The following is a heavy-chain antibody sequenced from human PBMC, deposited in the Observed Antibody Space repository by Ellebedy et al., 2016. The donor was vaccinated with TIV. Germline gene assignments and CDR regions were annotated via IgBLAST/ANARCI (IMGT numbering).Heavy chain of an antibody. J-gene: IGHJ4*02. Sequence: SETLSLTCTVSGGSISSSDYYWGWIRQPPGKGLEWIGHISYSGGTNSNPSLKSRVTTSVDTTKNQFSLKLTSVTAADTAVYFCARGYSSSWYFNYWGQGTLVTVSA. CDR2: ISYSGGT. CDR1: GGSISSSDYY. CDR3: ARGYSSSWYFNY. V-gene: IGHV4-39*07. D-gene: IGHD6-13*01.